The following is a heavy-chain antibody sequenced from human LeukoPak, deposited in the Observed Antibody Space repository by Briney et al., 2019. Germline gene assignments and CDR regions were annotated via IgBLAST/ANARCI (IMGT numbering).Heavy chain of an antibody. Sequence: PGGSLRLSCAASGFTFSDYYMTWIRQAPGKGLEWVSSISSSSSYIYYADSVKGRLTISRDNAKNSLYLQMNSLRAEDTAVYYCASLVGDYVFDYWGQGTLVTVSS. CDR2: ISSSSSYI. D-gene: IGHD4-17*01. J-gene: IGHJ4*02. CDR3: ASLVGDYVFDY. V-gene: IGHV3-11*06. CDR1: GFTFSDYY.